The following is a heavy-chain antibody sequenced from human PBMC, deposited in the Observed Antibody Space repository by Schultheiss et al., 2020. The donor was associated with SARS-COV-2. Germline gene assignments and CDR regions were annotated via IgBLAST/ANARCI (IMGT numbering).Heavy chain of an antibody. D-gene: IGHD6-19*01. CDR1: GFTFNSYS. J-gene: IGHJ4*02. CDR3: ATCPGYSSGWALGY. V-gene: IGHV3-30*01. Sequence: GGSLRLSCAASGFTFNSYSMHWVRQAPGKGLEWVAVISYDGRNTYYADSVKGRLTISRDNSKNTLYLLLNSLRTEDTAVYYCATCPGYSSGWALGYWGQGTLVTVSS. CDR2: ISYDGRNT.